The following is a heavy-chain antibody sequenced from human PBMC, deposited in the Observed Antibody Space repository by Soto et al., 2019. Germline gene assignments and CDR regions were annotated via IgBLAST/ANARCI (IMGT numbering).Heavy chain of an antibody. Sequence: SLRLSCAASGFTFSSYGMHWVRQAPGKGLEWVAVISYDGSNKYYADSVKGRFTISRDNSKNTLYLQMNSLRAEDTAVYYCAKVKGSGWYFDYWGQGTLVTVSS. CDR3: AKVKGSGWYFDY. CDR1: GFTFSSYG. J-gene: IGHJ4*02. D-gene: IGHD6-19*01. V-gene: IGHV3-30*18. CDR2: ISYDGSNK.